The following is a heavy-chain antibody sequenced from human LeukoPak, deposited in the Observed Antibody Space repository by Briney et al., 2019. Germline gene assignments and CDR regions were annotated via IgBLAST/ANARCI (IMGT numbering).Heavy chain of an antibody. D-gene: IGHD1-14*01. CDR3: ARHGTISSESYFDY. J-gene: IGHJ4*02. Sequence: SETLSLTCSVSGGSVSSYYWSWIRQSPGKGLEWIGYIHNSGRTNYNPSLKSRVTGFVDTSKNRVSLRLSSVTAADTAVYYCARHGTISSESYFDYWGQGALVTVSS. CDR2: IHNSGRT. CDR1: GGSVSSYY. V-gene: IGHV4-59*08.